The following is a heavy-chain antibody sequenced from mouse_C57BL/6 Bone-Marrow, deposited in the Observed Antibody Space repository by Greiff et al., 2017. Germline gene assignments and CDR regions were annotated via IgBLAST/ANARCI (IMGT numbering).Heavy chain of an antibody. V-gene: IGHV1-64*01. CDR2: IHPNSGST. CDR1: GYTFTSYW. J-gene: IGHJ1*03. D-gene: IGHD2-1*01. CDR3: ASYYGNSYWYFDV. Sequence: QVQLKQPGAELVKPGASVKLSCKASGYTFTSYWMHWVKQRPGQGLEWIGMIHPNSGSTNYNEKFKSKATLTADKSSSTAYMQLSSLTSEDSAVYYCASYYGNSYWYFDVWGTGTTVTVSS.